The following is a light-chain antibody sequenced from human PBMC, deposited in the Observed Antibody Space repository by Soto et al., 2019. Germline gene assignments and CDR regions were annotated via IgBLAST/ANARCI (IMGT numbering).Light chain of an antibody. V-gene: IGKV2-28*01. CDR2: LGS. CDR1: QSLYSNGNNY. J-gene: IGKJ4*01. CDR3: MQALQTPLT. Sequence: DIVMTQSPLSLPVTPGEPASISCRSSQSLYSNGNNYLDWFLQKPGQSPQVLIYLGSHRASGVPDRFSVSGSGTDFTLKISTVEAEDVGIYYCMQALQTPLTFGGGTKVEI.